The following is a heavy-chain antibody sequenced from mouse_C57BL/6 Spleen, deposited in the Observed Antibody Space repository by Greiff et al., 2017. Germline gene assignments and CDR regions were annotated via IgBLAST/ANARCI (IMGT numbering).Heavy chain of an antibody. V-gene: IGHV5-17*01. D-gene: IGHD3-1*01. CDR2: ISSGSSTI. CDR3: AREGAARYAMDY. Sequence: EVKLVESGGGLVKPGGSLKLSCAASGFTFSDYGMHWVRQAPEKGLEWVAYISSGSSTIYYADTVKGRFTISRDNAKNTLFLQMTSLRSEDTAMYYCAREGAARYAMDYWGQGTSVTVSS. J-gene: IGHJ4*01. CDR1: GFTFSDYG.